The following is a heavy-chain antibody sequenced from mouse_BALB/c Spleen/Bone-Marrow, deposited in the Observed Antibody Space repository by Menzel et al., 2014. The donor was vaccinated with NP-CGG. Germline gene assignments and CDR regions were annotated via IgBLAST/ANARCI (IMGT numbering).Heavy chain of an antibody. CDR1: GYSITSDYA. V-gene: IGHV3-2*02. J-gene: IGHJ3*01. Sequence: EVQRVESGPGLVKPSQSLSLTCTVTGYSITSDYAWNWIRQFPGSKLEWMGYISYSGSTSYNPSLKSRISITRDTSKNQFFLQLNSVTTEDTATYYCARGGARATGWFAYWGQGTLVTVSA. CDR3: ARGGARATGWFAY. D-gene: IGHD3-1*01. CDR2: ISYSGST.